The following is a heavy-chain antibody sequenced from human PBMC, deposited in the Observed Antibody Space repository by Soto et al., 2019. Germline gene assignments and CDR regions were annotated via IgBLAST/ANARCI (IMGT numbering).Heavy chain of an antibody. D-gene: IGHD6-13*01. J-gene: IGHJ1*01. V-gene: IGHV3-74*01. Sequence: GSLRLSCAASGFTFSSYWMHWVRQAPGKGLVWVSRINSDGSSTSYADSVKGRFTISRDNAKNTLYLQMNSLRAEDTAVYYCARVRIAAAGTEVGYFQHWGQGTLVTVSS. CDR3: ARVRIAAAGTEVGYFQH. CDR2: INSDGSST. CDR1: GFTFSSYW.